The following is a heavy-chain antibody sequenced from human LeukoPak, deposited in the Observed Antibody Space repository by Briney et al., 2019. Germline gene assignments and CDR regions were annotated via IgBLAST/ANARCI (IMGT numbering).Heavy chain of an antibody. J-gene: IGHJ4*02. CDR1: GFTVSSNY. CDR3: AREWWYNDY. D-gene: IGHD2-15*01. Sequence: GGSLRLSCAASGFTVSSNYMSWVRQASGKGLEWVSVIYSGGSTYYADSVKGRFTISRDNAKNSVYLLMNSLRAEDTAVYYCAREWWYNDYWGQGTLVTVSS. CDR2: IYSGGST. V-gene: IGHV3-53*01.